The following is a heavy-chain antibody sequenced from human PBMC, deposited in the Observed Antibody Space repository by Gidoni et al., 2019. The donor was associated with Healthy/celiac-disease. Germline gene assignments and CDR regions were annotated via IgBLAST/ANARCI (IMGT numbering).Heavy chain of an antibody. Sequence: GSFSGYYWSWIRQPPGKGLEWIGEINHSGRTNYNPSLKSRVTISVDTSKNQFSLKLSSVTATDTAVYYCARGTLQWLVRHGWFDPWGQGTLVTVSS. J-gene: IGHJ5*02. V-gene: IGHV4-34*01. CDR2: INHSGRT. CDR1: GSFSGYY. CDR3: ARGTLQWLVRHGWFDP. D-gene: IGHD6-19*01.